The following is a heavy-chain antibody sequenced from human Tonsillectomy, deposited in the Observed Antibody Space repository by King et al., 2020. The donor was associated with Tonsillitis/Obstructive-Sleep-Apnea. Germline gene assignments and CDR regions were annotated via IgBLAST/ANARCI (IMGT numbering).Heavy chain of an antibody. CDR2: IWYDGSNK. V-gene: IGHV3-33*01. CDR1: GFTFSSYG. Sequence: VQLVQSGGGVVQPGRSLRLSCAASGFTFSSYGMHWVRQAPGKGLEWVAGIWYDGSNKYYADSVKGRFTISRDNSKNTLYLQMSSLRAEDTAVCYCARDWVGYCSGGSCCSDAFDIWGQGTMVPSLQ. J-gene: IGHJ3*02. D-gene: IGHD2-15*01. CDR3: ARDWVGYCSGGSCCSDAFDI.